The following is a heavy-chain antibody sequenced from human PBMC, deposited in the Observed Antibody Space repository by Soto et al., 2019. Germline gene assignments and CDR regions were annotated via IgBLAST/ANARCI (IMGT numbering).Heavy chain of an antibody. V-gene: IGHV4-59*01. CDR2: IYYSGST. Sequence: SETLSLTCTVSGGSISSYYWSWIRQPPGKGLEWIGYIYYSGSTNYNPSLKSRVTISVDTSKNQFSLKLSSVTAADTAVYYCARDRKTYYYYYGMDVWGQGTTVTVSS. J-gene: IGHJ6*02. CDR3: ARDRKTYYYYYGMDV. CDR1: GGSISSYY.